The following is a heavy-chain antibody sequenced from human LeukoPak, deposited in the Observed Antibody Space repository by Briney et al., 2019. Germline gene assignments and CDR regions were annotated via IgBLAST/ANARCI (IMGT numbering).Heavy chain of an antibody. J-gene: IGHJ4*02. D-gene: IGHD3-16*02. CDR3: ARDWVRYCSTASCLLQFDS. CDR1: GYTFSSHG. V-gene: IGHV1-18*01. Sequence: VASVKVSCKAYGYTFSSHGISWVRQAPGQGLEWMGWINAYNGNINSAQKLQGRLTMTTDTSTNTAYMELRGLRSDDTAVYYCARDWVRYCSTASCLLQFDSWGQGTLVTVSS. CDR2: INAYNGNI.